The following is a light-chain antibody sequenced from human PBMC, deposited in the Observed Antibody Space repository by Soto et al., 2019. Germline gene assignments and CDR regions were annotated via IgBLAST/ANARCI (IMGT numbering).Light chain of an antibody. J-gene: IGKJ1*01. CDR2: GAS. Sequence: EIVLTQSPGTVSVSPGGRATVSCRASQSVSSSYLACYQQQPGQAPRLLIYGASSRATGIPDRFSGSGSGTDFTLTISSLEPEDFAVYYCQQRSNWPPWTFGQGTKVDI. CDR3: QQRSNWPPWT. V-gene: IGKV3D-20*02. CDR1: QSVSSSY.